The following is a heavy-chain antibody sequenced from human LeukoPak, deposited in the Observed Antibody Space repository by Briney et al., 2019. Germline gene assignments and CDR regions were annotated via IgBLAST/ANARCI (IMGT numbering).Heavy chain of an antibody. CDR1: GDSVSSNAAT. CDR3: ARDTVAGNYFGY. V-gene: IGHV6-1*01. D-gene: IGHD6-19*01. J-gene: IGHJ4*02. CDR2: TYYRSKWFY. Sequence: SQTLSLTCAISGDSVSSNAATWNWVRQSPSRGLEWLGRTYYRSKWFYEYALSVKSRITINPDTSKNQFSLKLNSVTPEDTAVYYCARDTVAGNYFGYWGQGTLVTVSS.